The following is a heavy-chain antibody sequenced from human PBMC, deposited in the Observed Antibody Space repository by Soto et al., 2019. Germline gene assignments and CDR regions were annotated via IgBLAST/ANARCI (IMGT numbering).Heavy chain of an antibody. J-gene: IGHJ4*02. CDR2: ISYDGSNK. CDR3: AKDRIPDGRWNFDY. CDR1: GFTFSSYG. D-gene: IGHD2-2*02. V-gene: IGHV3-30*18. Sequence: GGSLRLSCAASGFTFSSYGMHWVRQAPGKGLEWVAVISYDGSNKYYADSVKGRFTISRDNSKSTLFLHINSLRVEDTAIYYCAKDRIPDGRWNFDYWGQGTLVTVSS.